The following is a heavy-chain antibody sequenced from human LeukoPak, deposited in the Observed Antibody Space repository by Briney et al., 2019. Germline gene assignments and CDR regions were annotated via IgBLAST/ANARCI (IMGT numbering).Heavy chain of an antibody. CDR2: IIPFFGTA. Sequence: GASVKVSCKTSGNTFSNYAISWVRQAPGQGLEWMGGIIPFFGTANYAQKFQGRVTITAGKSTSTAYMELSSLRSEDTAVYYCAREMGVYYFDYWGQGTLVTVSS. D-gene: IGHD2-8*01. CDR1: GNTFSNYA. CDR3: AREMGVYYFDY. V-gene: IGHV1-69*06. J-gene: IGHJ4*02.